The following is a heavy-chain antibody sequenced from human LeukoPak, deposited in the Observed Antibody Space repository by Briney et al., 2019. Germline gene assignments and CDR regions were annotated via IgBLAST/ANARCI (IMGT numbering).Heavy chain of an antibody. CDR1: GGSVKSSY. V-gene: IGHV4-59*02. CDR2: IYYSGST. D-gene: IGHD6-19*01. CDR3: ARTISVAGTQSWYFDL. Sequence: KTSETLSLTCTVSGGSVKSSYWSWIRQPPGKRLEWIGYIYYSGSTNLNPSPRSRVTVSVDTSKNQFSLRLSSVTAADTAVYYCARTISVAGTQSWYFDLWGRGTLVTVSS. J-gene: IGHJ2*01.